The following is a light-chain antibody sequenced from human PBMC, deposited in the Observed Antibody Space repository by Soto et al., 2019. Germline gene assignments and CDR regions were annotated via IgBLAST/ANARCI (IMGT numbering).Light chain of an antibody. CDR1: ISDVGGYNY. CDR3: SSYTSSNTLI. V-gene: IGLV2-14*01. CDR2: EVT. Sequence: QSALPQPASVSGSPGQSITISCTGTISDVGGYNYVSWFQQSPGKAPKVMIYEVTNRPSGVSNRFSGSKSGNTASLTISGLQAEDDADYYCSSYTSSNTLIFGGGTKLTVL. J-gene: IGLJ2*01.